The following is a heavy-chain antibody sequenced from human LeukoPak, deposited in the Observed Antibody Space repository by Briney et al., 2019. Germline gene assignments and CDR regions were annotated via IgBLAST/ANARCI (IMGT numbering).Heavy chain of an antibody. J-gene: IGHJ3*02. V-gene: IGHV6-1*01. CDR3: AKTQRPLIPPFFWVFDI. Sequence: SQTLSLTCAISGDSVSSNSAAWNWIRQSPSRGLEWLGRTYYRSKWYNDSAVSVKSRITINPDTSKNQFSLQLNSVTPEDTAVFYFAKTQRPLIPPFFWVFDIRGQGKMVTVFS. CDR2: TYYRSKWYN. CDR1: GDSVSSNSAA. D-gene: IGHD3-3*01.